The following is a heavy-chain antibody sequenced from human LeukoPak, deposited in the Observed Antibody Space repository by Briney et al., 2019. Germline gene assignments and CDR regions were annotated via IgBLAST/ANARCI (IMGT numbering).Heavy chain of an antibody. CDR3: ARGYYYDSSGYCTYFDY. J-gene: IGHJ4*02. V-gene: IGHV3-30-3*01. Sequence: GGALRLSRAASGFTFSSYAMHWVGPAPGKGVGGVGVISYGGSNKYYADSVKGRFTISRDNSKNTLYLQMNSLRAEDTAVYYCARGYYYDSSGYCTYFDYWGQGTLVTVSS. D-gene: IGHD3-22*01. CDR2: ISYGGSNK. CDR1: GFTFSSYA.